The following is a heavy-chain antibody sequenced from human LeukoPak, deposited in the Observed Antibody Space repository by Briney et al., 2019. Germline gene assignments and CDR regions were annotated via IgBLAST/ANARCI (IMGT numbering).Heavy chain of an antibody. V-gene: IGHV4-34*01. D-gene: IGHD3-3*01. J-gene: IGHJ4*02. Sequence: SETLSLTCAVYGGSFSGYYWSWIRQPPGKGLEWIGEINHSGSTNYNPSLKSRVTISVDTSKNQFSLKLSSVTAADTAVYYCARVSDDFWSGYLFPDYWGQGTLVTVSS. CDR1: GGSFSGYY. CDR2: INHSGST. CDR3: ARVSDDFWSGYLFPDY.